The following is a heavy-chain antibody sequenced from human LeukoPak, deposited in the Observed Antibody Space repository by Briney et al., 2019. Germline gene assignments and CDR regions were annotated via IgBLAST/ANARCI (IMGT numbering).Heavy chain of an antibody. Sequence: GXXLRLSCAASGFTFSGSAMHWVRQASGKGLEWVGRIRSKANSYATAYAASVKGRFTISRDDSKNTAYLQMNSLKTEDTAVYYCTRPSYGSGILDYYYYMDVWGKGTTVTVSS. CDR1: GFTFSGSA. D-gene: IGHD3-10*01. CDR3: TRPSYGSGILDYYYYMDV. J-gene: IGHJ6*03. V-gene: IGHV3-73*01. CDR2: IRSKANSYAT.